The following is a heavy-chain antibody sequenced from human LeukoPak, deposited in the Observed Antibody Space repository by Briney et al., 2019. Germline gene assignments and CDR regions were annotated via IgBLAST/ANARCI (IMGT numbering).Heavy chain of an antibody. J-gene: IGHJ4*02. CDR2: ISYSGST. Sequence: KPSETLSLTCTVSGGSISSSSYYWGWIRQPPGKGLEWIGSISYSGSTYHNLSLKSRVTISVDTSKNQFSLKLSSVTAADTAVYYCARGQLVPVDYWGQGTLVTVSS. D-gene: IGHD6-6*01. CDR1: GGSISSSSYY. CDR3: ARGQLVPVDY. V-gene: IGHV4-39*01.